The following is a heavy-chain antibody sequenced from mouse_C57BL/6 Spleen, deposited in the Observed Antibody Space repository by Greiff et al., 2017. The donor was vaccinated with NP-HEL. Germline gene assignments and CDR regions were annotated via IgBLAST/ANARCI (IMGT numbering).Heavy chain of an antibody. D-gene: IGHD1-1*01. V-gene: IGHV5-6*01. Sequence: EVMLVESGGDLVKPGGSLKLSCAASGFTFSSYGMSWVRQTPDKRLEWVATISSGGSYTYYPDSVKGRFTISRDNAKNTLYLQMSSLKSEDTAMYYCARQGITTVVVDYWGQGTTLTVSS. CDR1: GFTFSSYG. J-gene: IGHJ2*01. CDR3: ARQGITTVVVDY. CDR2: ISSGGSYT.